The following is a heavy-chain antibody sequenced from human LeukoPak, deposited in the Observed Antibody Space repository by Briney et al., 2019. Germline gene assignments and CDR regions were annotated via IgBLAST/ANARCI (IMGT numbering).Heavy chain of an antibody. CDR3: AGRVFGDLPLDGFYF. D-gene: IGHD4-17*01. V-gene: IGHV5-51*01. CDR2: IYPGDSDT. J-gene: IGHJ3*01. Sequence: GESLKISCKGSGYSFTSYWIGWVRQMPGKGLEWMGIIYPGDSDTRYSPSFQGQVTISADKSISTAYLQWSSLKASDTAMYYCAGRVFGDLPLDGFYFLGQGKNVTGSS. CDR1: GYSFTSYW.